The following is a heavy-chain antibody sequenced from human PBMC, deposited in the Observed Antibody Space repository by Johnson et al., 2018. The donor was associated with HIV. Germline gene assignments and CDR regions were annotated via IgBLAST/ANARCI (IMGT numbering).Heavy chain of an antibody. V-gene: IGHV3-30-3*01. CDR3: ARDWGRYSSGWYVDAFDI. CDR2: ISYDGSNK. J-gene: IGHJ3*02. D-gene: IGHD6-19*01. Sequence: QVQLVESGGGLVQPGGSLRLSCAASGFTFSNAWMNWVRQAPGKGLEWVAVISYDGSNKYYADSVKGRFTISRANSKNTLYLQMNSLRAEDTAVYYCARDWGRYSSGWYVDAFDIWGQGTMVTVSS. CDR1: GFTFSNAW.